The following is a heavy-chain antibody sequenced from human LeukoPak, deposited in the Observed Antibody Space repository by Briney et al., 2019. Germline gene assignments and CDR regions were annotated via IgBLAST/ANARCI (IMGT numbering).Heavy chain of an antibody. D-gene: IGHD2-15*01. CDR1: GGSISSTSYY. CDR2: IYHTGTT. Sequence: SETLSLTCNVSGGSISSTSYYCGWIRQPPGKGLEWIGSIYHTGTTYYSPSLKSRVTISVHTSKNQFSLKLSSVTAADTAVYYCARQECNGGSCYSRAIWFDPWGQGTLVTVSS. CDR3: ARQECNGGSCYSRAIWFDP. V-gene: IGHV4-39*01. J-gene: IGHJ5*02.